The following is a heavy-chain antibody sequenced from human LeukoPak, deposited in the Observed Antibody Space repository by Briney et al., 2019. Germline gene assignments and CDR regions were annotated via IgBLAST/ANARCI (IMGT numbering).Heavy chain of an antibody. CDR1: GFTFSSYS. J-gene: IGHJ4*02. CDR2: ISSSRSTI. V-gene: IGHV3-48*01. D-gene: IGHD6-19*01. CDR3: ARAQSSSDYFDC. Sequence: GESLRLSCAASGFTFSSYSMDWVRQAPGKGLEWVSYISSSRSTIYYADSVKGRFTISRDNSKNMLYLQMNSLRAEDTAVYYCARAQSSSDYFDCWGQGILVIVSS.